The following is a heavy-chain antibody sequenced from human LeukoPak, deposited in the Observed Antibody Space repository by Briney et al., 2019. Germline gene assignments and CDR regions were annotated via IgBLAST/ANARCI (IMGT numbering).Heavy chain of an antibody. V-gene: IGHV4-59*08. Sequence: SETLSLTCTVSGGSISSYYWSWIRQPPGKGLEWIGYIYYSGSTNYNPSLKSQVTISVDTSKNQFSLKLSSVTAADTAVYYCASHLRKAAASPFDYWGQGTLVTVSS. D-gene: IGHD6-13*01. CDR3: ASHLRKAAASPFDY. CDR1: GGSISSYY. J-gene: IGHJ4*02. CDR2: IYYSGST.